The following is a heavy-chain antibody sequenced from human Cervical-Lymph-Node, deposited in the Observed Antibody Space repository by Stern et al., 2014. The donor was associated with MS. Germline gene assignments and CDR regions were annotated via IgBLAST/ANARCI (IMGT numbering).Heavy chain of an antibody. Sequence: VQLVESGGGVVQPGRSLRLSCAASGFTFSSYAMHWVRQAPGKGLEWVAVISYDGSNKYYADSVKGRFTISRDNSKNTLYLQMNSLRAEDTAVYYCARSLIAVAGIVDYWGQGTLVTVSS. D-gene: IGHD6-19*01. CDR3: ARSLIAVAGIVDY. CDR1: GFTFSSYA. J-gene: IGHJ4*02. V-gene: IGHV3-30-3*01. CDR2: ISYDGSNK.